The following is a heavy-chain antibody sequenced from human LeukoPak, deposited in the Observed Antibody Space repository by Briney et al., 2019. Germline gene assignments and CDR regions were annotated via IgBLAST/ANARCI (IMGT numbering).Heavy chain of an antibody. CDR2: INHSGST. J-gene: IGHJ4*02. V-gene: IGHV4-39*07. CDR3: ARGPGGWRREPLDY. CDR1: GGSISSSSYY. D-gene: IGHD1-14*01. Sequence: SETLSLTCTVSGGSISSSSYYWGWIRQPPGKGLEWIGEINHSGSTNYNPSLKSRVTIPVDTSKNQFSLKLSSVTAADTAVYYCARGPGGWRREPLDYWGQGTLVTVSS.